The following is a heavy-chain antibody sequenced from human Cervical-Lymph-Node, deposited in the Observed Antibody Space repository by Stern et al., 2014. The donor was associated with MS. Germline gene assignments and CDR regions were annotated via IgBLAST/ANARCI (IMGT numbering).Heavy chain of an antibody. CDR1: GGSISSYY. V-gene: IGHV4-59*01. J-gene: IGHJ2*01. CDR3: ARVLGRYSSSDWYFDL. CDR2: IYYSGST. Sequence: QVQLVQSGPGLVKPSETLSLTCTVSGGSISSYYWSWIRQPPGKGLEWIGYIYYSGSTNYNPSLKSRVTISVDTSKNQFSLKLSSVTAADTAVYYCARVLGRYSSSDWYFDLWGRGTLVTVSS. D-gene: IGHD6-6*01.